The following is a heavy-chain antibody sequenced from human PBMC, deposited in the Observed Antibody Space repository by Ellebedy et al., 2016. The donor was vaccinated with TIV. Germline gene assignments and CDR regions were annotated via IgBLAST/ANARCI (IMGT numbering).Heavy chain of an antibody. Sequence: GESLKISCAASGFTVTSNYMSWVRQAPGKGLEWVSVIYSGGSAYYADSVKGRFTIFRDNSKNTLYLQMNSLRGEDTAVYYCARDLYGGEAIRYFDLWGRGTLVTVSS. CDR1: GFTVTSNY. D-gene: IGHD3-16*01. CDR2: IYSGGSA. CDR3: ARDLYGGEAIRYFDL. J-gene: IGHJ2*01. V-gene: IGHV3-66*01.